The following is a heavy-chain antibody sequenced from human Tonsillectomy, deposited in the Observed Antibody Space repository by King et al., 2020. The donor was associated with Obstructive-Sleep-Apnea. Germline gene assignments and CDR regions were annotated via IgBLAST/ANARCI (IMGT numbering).Heavy chain of an antibody. V-gene: IGHV4-34*01. Sequence: VQLQQWGAGLLRPSETLSLTCAVYGASFSGHYWNWIRQPPGKGLGWIGEINHSGSTKYNPSLKSRVTISVDTSKNQFSLRLTSVTAADTAVYYCVSILPHFDYWGQGTLVTVSS. CDR3: VSILPHFDY. CDR2: INHSGST. CDR1: GASFSGHY. J-gene: IGHJ4*02.